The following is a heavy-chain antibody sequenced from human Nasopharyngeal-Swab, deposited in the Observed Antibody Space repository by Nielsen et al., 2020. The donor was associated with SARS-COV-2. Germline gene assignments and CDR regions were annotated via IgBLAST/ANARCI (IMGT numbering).Heavy chain of an antibody. V-gene: IGHV5-51*01. CDR3: ARWYSSSTYYYYYYMDV. Sequence: GESLKISCKGSGYSFTSYWIGWVRQMPGKGLEWMGIIYPGDSDTRYSPSFQGQVTISADKSISTAYLQWSSLKASDTAMYYCARWYSSSTYYYYYYMDVWGKGTTVTVSS. D-gene: IGHD6-6*01. CDR2: IYPGDSDT. J-gene: IGHJ6*03. CDR1: GYSFTSYW.